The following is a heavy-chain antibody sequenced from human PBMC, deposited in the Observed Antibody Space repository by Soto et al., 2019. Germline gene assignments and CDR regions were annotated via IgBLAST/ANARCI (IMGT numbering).Heavy chain of an antibody. Sequence: QVQVVESGGDLVKPGGSLRLSCVASGFTFSDYYMSWIRQAPGKGLELVSYISSDTSYTKYADSVKGRFTISRDNAKNSLYLQMNSLRAEVTAVYYCARGYYGSGSYGWFDPWGQGTLVTVSS. V-gene: IGHV3-11*05. CDR1: GFTFSDYY. D-gene: IGHD3-10*01. CDR2: ISSDTSYT. J-gene: IGHJ5*02. CDR3: ARGYYGSGSYGWFDP.